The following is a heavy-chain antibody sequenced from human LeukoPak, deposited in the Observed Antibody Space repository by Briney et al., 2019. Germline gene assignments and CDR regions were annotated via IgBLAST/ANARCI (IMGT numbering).Heavy chain of an antibody. D-gene: IGHD5-18*01. Sequence: SGPTLVNPTQTLTLSCSFSGFSLSTSEVGVGWLRQDPGKALEWLALIYWNDDEYYSPSLKTRLTIIKDTSKNQVVLKMTNMDDEDRGRYYCDRGRSSGRSSLSDYWGQGTLVTVSS. CDR1: GFSLSTSEVG. CDR3: DRGRSSGRSSLSDY. V-gene: IGHV2-5*04. J-gene: IGHJ4*02. CDR2: IYWNDDE.